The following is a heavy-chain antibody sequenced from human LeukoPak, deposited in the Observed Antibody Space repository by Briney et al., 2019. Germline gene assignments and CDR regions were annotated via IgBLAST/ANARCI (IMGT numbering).Heavy chain of an antibody. CDR3: AKPSSGNYPPTGY. Sequence: PGGSLRLSCAASGFTFSSSAMSWVRQAPGKGLEWVSAISGSGDRTHYADSVKGRFTISRDNSKNTLYLQINSLRAEDTAVYYCAKPSSGNYPPTGYWGQGTLVTVSS. V-gene: IGHV3-23*01. J-gene: IGHJ4*02. CDR2: ISGSGDRT. D-gene: IGHD1-26*01. CDR1: GFTFSSSA.